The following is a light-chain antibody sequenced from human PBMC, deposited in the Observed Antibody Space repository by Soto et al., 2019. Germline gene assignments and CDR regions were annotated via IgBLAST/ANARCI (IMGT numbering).Light chain of an antibody. Sequence: EIVMTQSPTTLSVTPGEGATLSCKATQNVYNNLAWYQQRPGKPPRLLIYDASTRATGISARFSGSGYGSEFTLTISSLQSEDFAVYFCQQCRNWPLTFGGGTNVDIK. CDR1: QNVYNN. CDR2: DAS. J-gene: IGKJ4*01. V-gene: IGKV3-15*01. CDR3: QQCRNWPLT.